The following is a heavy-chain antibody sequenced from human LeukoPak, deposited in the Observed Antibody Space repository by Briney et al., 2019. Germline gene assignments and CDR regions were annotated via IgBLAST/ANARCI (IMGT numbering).Heavy chain of an antibody. V-gene: IGHV1-2*02. J-gene: IGHJ4*02. Sequence: ASVKVSCKASGYTFTAYYIHWLRQAPGQGPEWMGWIKPDSGSSHYAQKFQGRVTMTRDTSSNSAYMDLTRLKSDDTAAYYCARARVPIAVAGLYYFDYWGQGALVTVSS. CDR2: IKPDSGSS. CDR1: GYTFTAYY. CDR3: ARARVPIAVAGLYYFDY. D-gene: IGHD6-19*01.